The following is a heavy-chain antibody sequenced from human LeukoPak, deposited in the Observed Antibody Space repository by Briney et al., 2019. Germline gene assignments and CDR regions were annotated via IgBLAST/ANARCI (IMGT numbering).Heavy chain of an antibody. V-gene: IGHV3-15*01. CDR2: VKSDTDGGTT. CDR3: TAGTGHSDHDY. D-gene: IGHD5-12*01. CDR1: EFTFNNAW. J-gene: IGHJ4*02. Sequence: AGESLRLSCAASEFTFNNAWMSWVCQAQGQGLEWVGRVKSDTDGGTTDYAAPVKGRFTISRDDSKNMVYLQMNSLRTDDTAVYYCTAGTGHSDHDYWGQGTLVTVSS.